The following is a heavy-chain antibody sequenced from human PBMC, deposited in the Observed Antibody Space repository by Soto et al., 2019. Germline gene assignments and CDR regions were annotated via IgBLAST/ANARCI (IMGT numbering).Heavy chain of an antibody. CDR1: GYTFTSFG. J-gene: IGHJ4*02. V-gene: IGHV1-18*01. Sequence: QVQLVXSGPXXXXPGASVKVSCKTSGYTFTSFGISWVRQAPGQGLEWMGWITTDKGKTNYAQKFQGRVTMTTDTSTSTAYMELRSLRSDDTAVYYCATRSPAFDYWGQGTLVTVSS. CDR2: ITTDKGKT. CDR3: ATRSPAFDY.